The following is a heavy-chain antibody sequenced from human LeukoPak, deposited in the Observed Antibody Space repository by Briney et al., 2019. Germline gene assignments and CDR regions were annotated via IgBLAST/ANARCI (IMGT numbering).Heavy chain of an antibody. CDR3: AXDNDSDYEADAFDI. CDR1: GYTFTSYY. J-gene: IGHJ3*02. CDR2: INPSGGST. V-gene: IGHV1-46*01. D-gene: IGHD4-17*01. Sequence: ASVKVSCKASGYTFTSYYMHWVRQAPGQGLEWMGIINPSGGSTSYAQKFQGRVTMTRDTSTSTVYMELSSLRSEDTAVYYCAXDNDSDYEADAFDIWGQGTMVTVSS.